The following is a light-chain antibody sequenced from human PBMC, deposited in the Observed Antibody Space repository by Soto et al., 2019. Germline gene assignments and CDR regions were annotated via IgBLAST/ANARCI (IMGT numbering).Light chain of an antibody. CDR2: DAS. CDR3: QQRSNWPPGPT. J-gene: IGKJ3*01. Sequence: EIVLTQSPATLSLSPGERATLSCRASQRVSSYLAWYQQKPGQAPRLLIYDASNRATAIPARFSGSGSGTDFTLTISSLEPEDFALYYGQQRSNWPPGPTFGPGTKVDIK. CDR1: QRVSSY. V-gene: IGKV3-11*01.